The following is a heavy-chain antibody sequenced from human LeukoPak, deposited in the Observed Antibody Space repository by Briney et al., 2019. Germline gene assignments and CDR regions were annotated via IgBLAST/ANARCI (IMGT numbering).Heavy chain of an antibody. CDR2: INHSGST. CDR3: ARGPDGDYDY. D-gene: IGHD4-17*01. Sequence: GSLRLSCAASGFTFSNYAMSWVRQPPGKGLEWIGEINHSGSTNYNPSLKSRVTISVVTSKNQFSLKLSSVTAADTAVYYCARGPDGDYDYWGQGTLVTVSS. CDR1: GFTFSNYA. J-gene: IGHJ4*02. V-gene: IGHV4-34*01.